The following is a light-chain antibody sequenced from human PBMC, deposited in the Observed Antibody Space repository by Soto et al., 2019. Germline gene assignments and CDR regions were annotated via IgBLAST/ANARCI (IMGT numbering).Light chain of an antibody. CDR1: SSIGAGYD. CDR2: NNN. CDR3: QSYDSRLSGWV. Sequence: QAVVTQPPSVSGAPGQRVTISCTGSSSIGAGYDVHWYQQLPGTAPKLLIYNNNNRPSGVPDRFSGSKSGTSASLAITGLQADDEADYHCQSYDSRLSGWVFGGGTKLTVL. V-gene: IGLV1-40*01. J-gene: IGLJ3*02.